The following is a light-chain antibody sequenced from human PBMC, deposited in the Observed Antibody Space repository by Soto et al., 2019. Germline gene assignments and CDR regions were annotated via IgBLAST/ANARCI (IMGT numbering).Light chain of an antibody. V-gene: IGLV3-21*04. Sequence: SYELTQPPSVSVAPGKTARITCGGNNIGSKSVHWYQQKPGQAPVLVIYYDSDRPSGIPERFSGSNSGNTASLTISRVEAGDEAGYYCQVWDRRVFGGGTKLTVL. CDR2: YDS. CDR1: NIGSKS. CDR3: QVWDRRV. J-gene: IGLJ2*01.